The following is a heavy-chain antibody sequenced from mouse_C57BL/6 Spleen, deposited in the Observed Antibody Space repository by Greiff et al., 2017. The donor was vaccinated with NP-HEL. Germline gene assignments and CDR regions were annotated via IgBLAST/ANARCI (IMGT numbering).Heavy chain of an antibody. Sequence: QRSCKASGYTFTSYWMHWVKQRPIQGLEWIGNIDPSDSETHYNQKFKDKATLTVDKSSSTAYMQLSSLTSEDSAVYYCARFRYYAMDYWGQGTSVTVSS. CDR1: GYTFTSYW. V-gene: IGHV1-52*01. CDR3: ARFRYYAMDY. CDR2: IDPSDSET. J-gene: IGHJ4*01.